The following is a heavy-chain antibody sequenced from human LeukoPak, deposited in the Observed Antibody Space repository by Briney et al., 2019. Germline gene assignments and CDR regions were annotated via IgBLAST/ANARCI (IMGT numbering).Heavy chain of an antibody. J-gene: IGHJ6*02. CDR3: ARDLHYYVAMDV. CDR1: EFTFSNYA. Sequence: GGSLRLSCAASEFTFSNYAMNWVRQAPGKGLEWVSGISGSGGSTYYADSVKGRFTISRDNSKNTLYLQMNSLRAEGTALYYCARDLHYYVAMDVWGQGTTVTVSS. CDR2: ISGSGGST. D-gene: IGHD3-10*02. V-gene: IGHV3-23*01.